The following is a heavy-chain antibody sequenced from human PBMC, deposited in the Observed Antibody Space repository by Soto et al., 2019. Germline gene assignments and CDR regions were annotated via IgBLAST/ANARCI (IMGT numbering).Heavy chain of an antibody. CDR1: GGTFSSYA. Sequence: SVKVSCKASGGTFSSYAISWVRQAPGQGLEWMGGIIPIFGTANYAQKFQGRVTITADESTSTAYMELSSLRSEDTAVYYCARGVSIAARDYYYYGMDVWGQGTTVTVSS. J-gene: IGHJ6*02. V-gene: IGHV1-69*13. CDR2: IIPIFGTA. CDR3: ARGVSIAARDYYYYGMDV. D-gene: IGHD6-6*01.